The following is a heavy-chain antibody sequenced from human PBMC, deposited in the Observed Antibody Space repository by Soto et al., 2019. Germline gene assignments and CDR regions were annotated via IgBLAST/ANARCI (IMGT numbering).Heavy chain of an antibody. J-gene: IGHJ3*02. D-gene: IGHD3-3*01. CDR3: AAYGPRSGYYILGAFDM. CDR1: GFTLSNYA. CDR2: IGDRT. Sequence: GGSLRLSCAASGFTLSNYAMNWVRQAPGKGLEWVSTIGDRTYYADAVKGRFTISRDNSRSTVYLQMNSLRAEDTALYYCAAYGPRSGYYILGAFDMWGQGTMVTVSS. V-gene: IGHV3-23*01.